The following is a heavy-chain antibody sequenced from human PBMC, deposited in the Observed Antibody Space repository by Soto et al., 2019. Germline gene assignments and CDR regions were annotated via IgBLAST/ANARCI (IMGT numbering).Heavy chain of an antibody. Sequence: SETLSLTCAVSLYSISSGYYWGWIRQPPGKGLEWIGSIYHSGNIYYNPSLKSRVTLSVDTSKNQFSLRVSHVTAADTAVYYCARAIRGFSQGFGYWGQGTLVTVSS. D-gene: IGHD5-18*01. CDR1: LYSISSGYY. CDR2: IYHSGNI. CDR3: ARAIRGFSQGFGY. J-gene: IGHJ4*02. V-gene: IGHV4-38-2*01.